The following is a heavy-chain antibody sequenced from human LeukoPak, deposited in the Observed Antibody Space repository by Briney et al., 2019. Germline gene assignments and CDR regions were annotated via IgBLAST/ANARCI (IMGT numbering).Heavy chain of an antibody. Sequence: PGGSLRLSCAASGFTFSSYEMNWVRQAPGKGLEWVSYISSSGSTIYYADSVKGRFTISRDNSKNTLYLQMNSLRAEDTAVYYCAREKYYYDSSGYPRPPHYYMDVWGKGTTVTISS. CDR2: ISSSGSTI. CDR1: GFTFSSYE. J-gene: IGHJ6*03. D-gene: IGHD3-22*01. CDR3: AREKYYYDSSGYPRPPHYYMDV. V-gene: IGHV3-48*03.